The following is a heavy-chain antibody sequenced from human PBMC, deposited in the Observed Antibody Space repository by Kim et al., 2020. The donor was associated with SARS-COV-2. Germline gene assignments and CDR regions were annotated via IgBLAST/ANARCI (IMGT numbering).Heavy chain of an antibody. V-gene: IGHV3-66*01. Sequence: GGSLRLSCAASGFTVSSNYMSWVRQAPGKGLEWVSGIYSGGSTYYAASVKGRFTISRDNSKNTLYLQMNSLSDEDTAVDYWARDPTFFAWGQGTLVTVSS. CDR2: IYSGGST. CDR1: GFTVSSNY. D-gene: IGHD3-3*01. J-gene: IGHJ5*02. CDR3: ARDPTFFA.